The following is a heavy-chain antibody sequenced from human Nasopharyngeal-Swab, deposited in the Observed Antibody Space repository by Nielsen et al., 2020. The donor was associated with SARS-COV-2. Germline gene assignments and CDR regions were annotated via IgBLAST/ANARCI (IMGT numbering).Heavy chain of an antibody. CDR1: GFTFSSYS. CDR3: ARPLSRDSTWTTEANWFDP. J-gene: IGHJ5*02. CDR2: ITGNGDTT. V-gene: IGHV3-23*01. D-gene: IGHD6-13*01. Sequence: ESLKISCAASGFTFSSYSMSWLRQAPGKGLECVSTITGNGDTTYYADSVKGRFTISRDNSENTVYLQMNSLRAEDTALYHCARPLSRDSTWTTEANWFDPWGQGTLVTVSS.